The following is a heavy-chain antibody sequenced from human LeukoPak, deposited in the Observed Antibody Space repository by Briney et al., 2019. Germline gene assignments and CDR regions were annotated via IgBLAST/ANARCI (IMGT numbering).Heavy chain of an antibody. CDR1: GYTFTSYG. CDR2: ISAYNGNT. V-gene: IGHV1-18*01. CDR3: ASSGIAAPNWFDP. D-gene: IGHD6-13*01. J-gene: IGHJ5*02. Sequence: ASVKVSCKASGYTFTSYGISWVRQAPGQGLEWMGWISAYNGNTNYAQKLQGRVTMTTDTSTSTAYMELSRLRSEDTAVYYCASSGIAAPNWFDPWGQGTLVTVSS.